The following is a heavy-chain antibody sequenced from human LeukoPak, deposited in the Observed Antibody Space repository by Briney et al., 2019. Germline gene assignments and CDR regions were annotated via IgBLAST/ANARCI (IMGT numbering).Heavy chain of an antibody. CDR1: GYTLTELS. CDR2: FDPEDGET. D-gene: IGHD3-22*01. V-gene: IGHV1-24*01. Sequence: ASVKVSCKVSGYTLTELSMHWVRQAPGKGLEWMGGFDPEDGETIYAQKFQGRVTMTEDTSTDTAYMELSSLRSEDTAVYYCARDLRYYDSSGYYLDYWGQGTLVTVSS. J-gene: IGHJ4*02. CDR3: ARDLRYYDSSGYYLDY.